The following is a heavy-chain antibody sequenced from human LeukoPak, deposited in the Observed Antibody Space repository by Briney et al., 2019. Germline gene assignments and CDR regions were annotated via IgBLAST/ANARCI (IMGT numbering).Heavy chain of an antibody. CDR2: VYSGGST. CDR3: AVIYSGTYYRMSY. D-gene: IGHD1-26*01. J-gene: IGHJ4*02. CDR1: GFTVSTNY. Sequence: GGSLRLSCAASGFTVSTNYMTWVRQAPGKGLDWVSVVYSGGSTYYADSVKGRFTVSRDNSKNTLYLQMDSLRAEDTAMYYCAVIYSGTYYRMSYWGQGTLVTVSS. V-gene: IGHV3-53*01.